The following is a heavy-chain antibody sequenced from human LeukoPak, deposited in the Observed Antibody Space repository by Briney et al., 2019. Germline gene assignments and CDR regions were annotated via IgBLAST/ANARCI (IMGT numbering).Heavy chain of an antibody. V-gene: IGHV3-23*01. CDR1: GFTFSSYA. Sequence: GGSLRLSCAASGFTFSSYAMSWVRQAPGKGLEWVSAISGSGGSTYYADSVKGRFTISRDNSKNTLYLQMNSLRAEDTAVYYCAKDRLRLGELPRYGMDVWGQGTTVTVSS. CDR2: ISGSGGST. J-gene: IGHJ6*02. CDR3: AKDRLRLGELPRYGMDV. D-gene: IGHD3-16*01.